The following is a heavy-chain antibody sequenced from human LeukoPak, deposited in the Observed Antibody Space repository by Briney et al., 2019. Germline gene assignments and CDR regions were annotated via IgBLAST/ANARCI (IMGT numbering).Heavy chain of an antibody. CDR3: ARDSPIAVAAYYYGMDV. CDR1: GFTFSSYG. J-gene: IGHJ6*02. D-gene: IGHD6-19*01. CDR2: IWYDGSNK. Sequence: GRSLRLSCAASGFTFSSYGMHWVRQAPGKGLEWVAVIWYDGSNKYYADSVKGRFTISRDNSKNTLYLQMNSLRAEDTAVYYCARDSPIAVAAYYYGMDVWGQGTTVTVSS. V-gene: IGHV3-33*01.